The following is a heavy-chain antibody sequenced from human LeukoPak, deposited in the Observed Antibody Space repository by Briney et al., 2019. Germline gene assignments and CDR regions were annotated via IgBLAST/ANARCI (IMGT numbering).Heavy chain of an antibody. Sequence: PGRSLRLSCAASGFTFSSYGMHWVRQAPGKGLEWVAVISYGGSNKYYADSVKGRFTISRDNSKNTLYLQMNSLRAEDTAVYYCAKDRENSGSYYFDYWGQGTLVTVS. CDR3: AKDRENSGSYYFDY. D-gene: IGHD1-26*01. CDR1: GFTFSSYG. J-gene: IGHJ4*02. V-gene: IGHV3-30*18. CDR2: ISYGGSNK.